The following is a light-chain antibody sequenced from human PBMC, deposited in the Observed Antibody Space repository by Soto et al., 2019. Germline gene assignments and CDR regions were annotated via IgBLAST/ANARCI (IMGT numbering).Light chain of an antibody. V-gene: IGKV3-11*01. CDR3: QQRSNWPLT. J-gene: IGKJ4*01. CDR2: DAS. CDR1: QSVSSY. Sequence: PGERATLSCRASQSVSSYLAWYQQKPGQAPRLLIYDASKRATGIPARFSGSGSGTDFTLTISSLEPEDFAFYYCQQRSNWPLTFGGGTKVEIK.